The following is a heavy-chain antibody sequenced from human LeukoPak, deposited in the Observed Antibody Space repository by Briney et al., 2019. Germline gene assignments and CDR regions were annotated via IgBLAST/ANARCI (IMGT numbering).Heavy chain of an antibody. V-gene: IGHV4-59*01. CDR1: GGSISSYY. CDR2: IYYSGST. J-gene: IGHJ4*02. Sequence: SETLPLTCTVSGGSISSYYWSWIRQPPGKGLEWIGYIYYSGSTYYNPSLKSRVTISVDTSKNQFSLKLSSVTAADTAVYYCARVVDFWSGYYYFDYWGQGTLVTVSS. CDR3: ARVVDFWSGYYYFDY. D-gene: IGHD3-3*01.